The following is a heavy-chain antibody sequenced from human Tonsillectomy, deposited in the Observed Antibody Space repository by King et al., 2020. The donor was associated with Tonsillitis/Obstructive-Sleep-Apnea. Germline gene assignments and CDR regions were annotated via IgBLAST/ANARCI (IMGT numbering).Heavy chain of an antibody. Sequence: VQLVESGAEVKKPGASVKVSCKASGYTFTSYGISWVRQAPGQGLEWMGWISAYNGNTNYAQKLQGRVTMTTDTSTSTASMELRSLRSYDTAVYYCASENKYYGEYFDYWGQGTLVTVSS. V-gene: IGHV1-18*01. CDR3: ASENKYYGEYFDY. J-gene: IGHJ4*02. D-gene: IGHD2/OR15-2a*01. CDR2: ISAYNGNT. CDR1: GYTFTSYG.